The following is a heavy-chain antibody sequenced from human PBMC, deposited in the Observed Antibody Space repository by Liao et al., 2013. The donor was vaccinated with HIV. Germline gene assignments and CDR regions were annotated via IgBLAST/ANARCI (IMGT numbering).Heavy chain of an antibody. Sequence: QVQLQESGPGLVKPSQTLSLTCTVSGGSLSSGGYYWSWIRQPAGKGLEWIGRIYSSGSTNYNPSLKSRVTISLDTSKHQFSLRLSSVTATDTAVYYCARVSVAGNSWVDWYFDLWGRGTLVTVSS. CDR1: GGSLSSGGYY. V-gene: IGHV4-61*02. J-gene: IGHJ2*01. CDR3: ARVSVAGNSWVDWYFDL. CDR2: IYSSGST. D-gene: IGHD3-10*01.